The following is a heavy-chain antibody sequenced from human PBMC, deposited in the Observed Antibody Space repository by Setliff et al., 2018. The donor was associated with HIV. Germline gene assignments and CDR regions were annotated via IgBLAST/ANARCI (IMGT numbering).Heavy chain of an antibody. V-gene: IGHV4-4*07. D-gene: IGHD4-17*01. CDR3: ARDYGDYVFAFDI. CDR2: IYTSEST. Sequence: SETLSLTCTVSGGSISSYYYWSWIRQPAGKGLEWIGRIYTSESTNYNPSLKSRVTMSLDTSRNQFSLTLSSVTAADTAVYYCARDYGDYVFAFDIWGQGTLVTVSS. J-gene: IGHJ4*02. CDR1: GGSISSYYY.